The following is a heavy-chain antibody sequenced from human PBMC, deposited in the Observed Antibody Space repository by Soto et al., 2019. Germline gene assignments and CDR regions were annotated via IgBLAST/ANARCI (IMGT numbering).Heavy chain of an antibody. V-gene: IGHV1-69*13. D-gene: IGHD2-15*01. CDR2: NIAMFRPA. CDR1: GGTFSSYS. Sequence: SVKVSCKASGGTFSSYSISWVRQAPGQGLEWMGGNIAMFRPARYAQKFQGRVTITADESTSTAYMEVSSLRSEDTAVYYCVRAGYCSCGTCSSDWFDPWG. CDR3: VRAGYCSCGTCSSDWFDP. J-gene: IGHJ5*02.